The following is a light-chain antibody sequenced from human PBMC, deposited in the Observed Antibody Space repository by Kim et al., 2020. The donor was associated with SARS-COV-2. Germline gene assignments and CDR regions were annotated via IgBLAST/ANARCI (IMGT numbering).Light chain of an antibody. CDR1: GSTIVNNY. Sequence: GQQVTLSGSGSGSTIVNNYMAWYQQFPGTAPKPHIYDNNERPSGIPDRVSGSKSDTAATLGITGLQTGDEADYYCGTWDSSLSAGVFGGGTQLTVL. J-gene: IGLJ3*02. CDR3: GTWDSSLSAGV. V-gene: IGLV1-51*01. CDR2: DNN.